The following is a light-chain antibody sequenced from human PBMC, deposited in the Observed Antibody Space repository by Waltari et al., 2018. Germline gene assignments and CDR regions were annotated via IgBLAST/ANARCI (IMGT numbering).Light chain of an antibody. CDR2: WAS. CDR3: QQHYSSPYT. V-gene: IGKV4-1*01. Sequence: DIVMTQYPDSLAVSLGERANIKCKSSQNILYSANSKNYLAWYQQKPGQPPKLLIYWASSRETGVPDRFSGSGSGTDFTLTISSLQAEDVAVYYCQQHYSSPYTFGQGTKLEI. J-gene: IGKJ2*01. CDR1: QNILYSANSKNY.